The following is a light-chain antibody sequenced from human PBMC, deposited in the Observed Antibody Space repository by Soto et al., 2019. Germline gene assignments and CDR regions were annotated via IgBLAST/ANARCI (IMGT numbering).Light chain of an antibody. Sequence: QSVLTQPPSVSGAPGQRVTISCTGSSSNIGAGYDVHWYQQLPGTAPKLLIYGNSNRPSGVPDRFSGSQSGTSASLAITGLQAEDEADYYCQSYDSSLSGSYVFGTGTKVTVL. CDR3: QSYDSSLSGSYV. J-gene: IGLJ1*01. CDR1: SSNIGAGYD. V-gene: IGLV1-40*01. CDR2: GNS.